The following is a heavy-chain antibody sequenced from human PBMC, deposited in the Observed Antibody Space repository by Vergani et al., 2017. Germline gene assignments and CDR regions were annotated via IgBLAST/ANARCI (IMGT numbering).Heavy chain of an antibody. CDR1: GFTFSSYS. J-gene: IGHJ4*02. CDR3: ARGAGYYDSSGYYQFDS. CDR2: ISSSINTI. Sequence: EVQLVESGRDLVQPGGSLRLSCAASGFTFSSYSMNWVRQAPGKGLEWVSYISSSINTIYYADSVKGRFTISRDNAKNSLYLQMNSLRDEDTAVYYCARGAGYYDSSGYYQFDSWGQGTLVTVSS. V-gene: IGHV3-48*02. D-gene: IGHD3-22*01.